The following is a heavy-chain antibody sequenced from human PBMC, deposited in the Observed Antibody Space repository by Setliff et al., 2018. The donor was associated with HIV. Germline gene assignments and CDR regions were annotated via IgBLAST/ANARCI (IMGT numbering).Heavy chain of an antibody. CDR1: GGSISSSNW. V-gene: IGHV4-4*02. Sequence: SETLSLTCAVSGGSISSSNWWSWVRQPPGKGLEWIGEIYHSGSTNYNPSLKSRVTISVDKSKNQFSLKLSSVTAADTAVYYCARRRSSGWYHYFDYWGQGTLVTVSS. D-gene: IGHD6-19*01. J-gene: IGHJ4*02. CDR2: IYHSGST. CDR3: ARRRSSGWYHYFDY.